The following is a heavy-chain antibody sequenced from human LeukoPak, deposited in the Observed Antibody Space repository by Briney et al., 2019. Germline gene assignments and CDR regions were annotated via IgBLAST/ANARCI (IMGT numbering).Heavy chain of an antibody. CDR2: IKSKTNGGTT. Sequence: GGSLRLSCAASGFTFSNAWMSWVRQAPGKGLEWVGRIKSKTNGGTTDYAAPVKGRFTLSRDDSRHTVYLQMHSLKTDDTAVYYCITDSLVQNYWGQGTLVTVFS. V-gene: IGHV3-15*01. J-gene: IGHJ4*02. CDR3: ITDSLVQNY. CDR1: GFTFSNAW. D-gene: IGHD2-8*01.